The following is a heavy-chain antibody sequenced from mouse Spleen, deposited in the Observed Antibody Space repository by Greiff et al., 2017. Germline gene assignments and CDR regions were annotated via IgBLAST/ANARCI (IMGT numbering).Heavy chain of an antibody. J-gene: IGHJ1*01. Sequence: VKLQESGPGLVQPSQSLSITCTVSGFSLTSYGVHWVRQSPGKGLEWLGVIWSGGSTDYNAAFISRLSISKDNSKSQVFFKMNSLQADDTAIYYCARNSIGTTGWYFDVWGAGTTVTVSS. CDR1: GFSLTSYG. D-gene: IGHD2-14*01. CDR2: IWSGGST. V-gene: IGHV2-2*01. CDR3: ARNSIGTTGWYFDV.